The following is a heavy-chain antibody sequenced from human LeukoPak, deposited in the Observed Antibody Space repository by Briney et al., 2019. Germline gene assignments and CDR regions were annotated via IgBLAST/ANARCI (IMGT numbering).Heavy chain of an antibody. V-gene: IGHV1-69*01. J-gene: IGHJ6*02. CDR1: GGTFSSYA. CDR3: ARGMVRGHDYYYYYYGMDV. D-gene: IGHD3-10*01. CDR2: IIPIFGTA. Sequence: SVKVSCKASGGTFSSYAISWVRQAPGQGLEWMGGIIPIFGTANYAQKFQGRVTITADESTSTAYMELSSLRSDDTAVYYCARGMVRGHDYYYYYYGMDVWGQGTTVTVSS.